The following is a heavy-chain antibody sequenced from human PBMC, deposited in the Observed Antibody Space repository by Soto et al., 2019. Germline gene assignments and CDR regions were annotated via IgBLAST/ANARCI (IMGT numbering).Heavy chain of an antibody. CDR2: ISYDGSNK. D-gene: IGHD1-26*01. J-gene: IGHJ4*02. Sequence: QVQLVESGGGVVQPGRSLRLSCAASGFTFSSYAMHWVRQAPGKGLEWVAVISYDGSNKYYADSVKGRFTISRDNSKNTLDLQMNSLSAEYTAVYYCARDSYRGGISEGAADYWGQGTLVTVSS. CDR3: ARDSYRGGISEGAADY. V-gene: IGHV3-30-3*01. CDR1: GFTFSSYA.